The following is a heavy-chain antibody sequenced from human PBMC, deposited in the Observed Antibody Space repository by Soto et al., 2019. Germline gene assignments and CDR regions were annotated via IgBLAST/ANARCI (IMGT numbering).Heavy chain of an antibody. J-gene: IGHJ5*02. CDR3: GRGKDCSSTSCLNWFDP. CDR2: IYYSGST. Sequence: SETLSLTCTVSGGSISSYYWSWIRQPPGKGLEWIGYIYYSGSTNYNPSLKSRVTISVDTSKNQFSLKLSSVTAADTAVYYCGRGKDCSSTSCLNWFDPWGQGTLVTVSS. D-gene: IGHD2-2*01. CDR1: GGSISSYY. V-gene: IGHV4-59*01.